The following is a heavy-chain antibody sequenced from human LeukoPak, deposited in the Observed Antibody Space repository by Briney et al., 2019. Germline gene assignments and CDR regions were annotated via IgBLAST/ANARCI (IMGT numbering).Heavy chain of an antibody. J-gene: IGHJ4*02. CDR2: IYTSGST. CDR1: GGSISSGSYY. Sequence: SQTLSLTCTVSGGSISSGSYYWSWIRQPAGKGLEWIGRIYTSGSTNYNPSLKSRVTISVDTSKNQFSLKLSSVTAADTAVYYCARHGSRGNSGIFDYWGQGTLVTVSS. D-gene: IGHD4-23*01. CDR3: ARHGSRGNSGIFDY. V-gene: IGHV4-61*02.